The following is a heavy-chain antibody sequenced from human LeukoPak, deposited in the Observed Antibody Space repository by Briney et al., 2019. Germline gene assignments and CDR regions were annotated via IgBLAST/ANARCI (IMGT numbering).Heavy chain of an antibody. J-gene: IGHJ4*02. CDR2: IWYDGSNK. V-gene: IGHV3-33*06. D-gene: IGHD3-10*01. Sequence: GGSLRLSCAASGFTFSSYGMHWVRQAPGKGLEWVAVIWYDGSNKYYADSVKGRFTISRDNSKNTLYLQMNSLRAEDTAVYYCAKDGYYYGSGSRYYMDVWGQGTLVTVSS. CDR1: GFTFSSYG. CDR3: AKDGYYYGSGSRYYMDV.